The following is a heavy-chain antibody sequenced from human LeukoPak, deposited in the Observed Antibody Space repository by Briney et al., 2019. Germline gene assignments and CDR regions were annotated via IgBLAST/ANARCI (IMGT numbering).Heavy chain of an antibody. D-gene: IGHD6-19*01. CDR2: ISWNSGTI. Sequence: GGSLRLSCAASGFTFDDYAMHWVRQAPGKGLERVSGISWNSGTIGYADSVKGRFAISRDNAKNSLYLQMNSLRPEDTALYYCAKGKWGSGWYYFDYWGQGTLVTVSS. CDR3: AKGKWGSGWYYFDY. V-gene: IGHV3-9*01. CDR1: GFTFDDYA. J-gene: IGHJ4*02.